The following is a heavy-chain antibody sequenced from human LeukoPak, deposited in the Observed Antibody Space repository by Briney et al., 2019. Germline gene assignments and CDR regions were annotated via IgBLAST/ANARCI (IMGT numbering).Heavy chain of an antibody. CDR1: GGTFSSYA. V-gene: IGHV1-69*01. D-gene: IGHD3-9*01. CDR2: IIPTFGTA. CDR3: ARGEYYDILTGYPRFDY. Sequence: SVKVSCKASGGTFSSYAISWVRQAPGQGLEWMGGIIPTFGTANYAQKFQGRVTITADESTSTAYMELSSLRSEDTAVYYCARGEYYDILTGYPRFDYWGQGTLVTVSS. J-gene: IGHJ4*02.